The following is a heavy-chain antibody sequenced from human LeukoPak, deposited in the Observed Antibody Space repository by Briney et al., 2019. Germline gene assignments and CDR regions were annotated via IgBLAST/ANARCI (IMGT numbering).Heavy chain of an antibody. V-gene: IGHV3-33*01. CDR1: GFTFSSYG. CDR2: IWYDGSNK. D-gene: IGHD5-12*01. Sequence: GGSLRLSCAASGFTFSSYGMRWVRQAPGKGLEWVAVIWYDGSNKYYADSVKGRFTISRDNSKNTLYLQMNSLRAEDTAVYYCARVRLRGPLYGMDVWGQGTTVTVSS. CDR3: ARVRLRGPLYGMDV. J-gene: IGHJ6*02.